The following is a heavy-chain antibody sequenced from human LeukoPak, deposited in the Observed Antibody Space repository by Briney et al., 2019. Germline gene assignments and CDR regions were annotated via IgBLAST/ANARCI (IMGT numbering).Heavy chain of an antibody. CDR3: ARDLTPWQQLARFDP. CDR1: GYTFTSYG. Sequence: AASVKVSCKASGYTFTSYGISWVRQAPGQGLEWMGWISAYNGNTNYAQKLQGRVTMTTDTSTSTAYMELRSLRSDDTAVYYCARDLTPWQQLARFDPWGQGTLVTVSS. V-gene: IGHV1-18*01. CDR2: ISAYNGNT. J-gene: IGHJ5*02. D-gene: IGHD6-13*01.